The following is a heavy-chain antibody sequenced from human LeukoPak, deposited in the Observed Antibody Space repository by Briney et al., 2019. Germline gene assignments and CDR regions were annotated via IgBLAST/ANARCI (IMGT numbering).Heavy chain of an antibody. D-gene: IGHD3-22*01. CDR1: GFTFSSYA. J-gene: IGHJ4*02. V-gene: IGHV3-23*01. Sequence: GRSLRLSCAASGFTFSSYAMSWVRQAPGKGLGWVSAISGSGGSTYYADSVKGRFTISRDNSKNTLYLQMNSLRAEDTAVYYCAKGQYYDSSGYPSYWGQGTLVTVSS. CDR2: ISGSGGST. CDR3: AKGQYYDSSGYPSY.